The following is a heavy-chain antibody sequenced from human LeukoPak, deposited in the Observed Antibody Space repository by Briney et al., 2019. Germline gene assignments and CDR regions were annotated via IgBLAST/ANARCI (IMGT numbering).Heavy chain of an antibody. V-gene: IGHV4-61*02. CDR3: ARGPPRYTSY. CDR1: GGSISSGSYY. D-gene: IGHD5-18*01. CDR2: IYTSGST. J-gene: IGHJ4*02. Sequence: SETLSLTCAVSGGSISSGSYYWSWIRQPAGKGLEWIGRIYTSGSTNYNPSLKSRVTISVDTSKNQFSLNLNSVTAADTAVYYCARGPPRYTSYWGQGALVIVSS.